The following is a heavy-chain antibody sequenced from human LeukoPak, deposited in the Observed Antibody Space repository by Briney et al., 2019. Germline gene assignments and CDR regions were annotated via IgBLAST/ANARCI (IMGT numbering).Heavy chain of an antibody. D-gene: IGHD3-22*01. CDR3: ARVTGYYYENTGYYHHAFDI. J-gene: IGHJ3*02. CDR2: INANSGGT. Sequence: EASVKVSCKASGYTFTGYYMHWVRQAPGQGLEWMGSINANSGGTNYAQKFQGRVTMTRDTSISTAYMELSRLRSDDTAVYYCARVTGYYYENTGYYHHAFDIWGQGTMVTVSS. V-gene: IGHV1-2*02. CDR1: GYTFTGYY.